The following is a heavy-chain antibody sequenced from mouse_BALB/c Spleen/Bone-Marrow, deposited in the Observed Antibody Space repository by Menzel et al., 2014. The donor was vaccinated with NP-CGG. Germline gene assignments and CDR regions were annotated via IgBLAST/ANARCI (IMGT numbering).Heavy chain of an antibody. Sequence: QVQPQQSGAELVRPGVSVKISCKGSGYTFTDYAMHWVKQSHAKSLEWIGVISTYYGDASYNQKFKGKATMTVDKSSSTAYMELARLTSEDSAIYYCARRGRYDGFDYWGQGTTLTVSS. V-gene: IGHV1S137*01. D-gene: IGHD2-14*01. CDR1: GYTFTDYA. J-gene: IGHJ2*01. CDR2: ISTYYGDA. CDR3: ARRGRYDGFDY.